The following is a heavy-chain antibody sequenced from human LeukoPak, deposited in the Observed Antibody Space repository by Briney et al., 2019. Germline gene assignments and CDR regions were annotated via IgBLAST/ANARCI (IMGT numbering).Heavy chain of an antibody. Sequence: GGSLRLSCAASGFTFSTSWMHWVRQAPGKGLVWVSRVNPDGSSTDYADSVKGRFTISRDNAKNTLYLQMNSLRAEDAAVYYCVRDMGYYDKVWGQGTLVTVSS. J-gene: IGHJ4*02. CDR1: GFTFSTSW. D-gene: IGHD3-22*01. CDR3: VRDMGYYDKV. V-gene: IGHV3-74*01. CDR2: VNPDGSST.